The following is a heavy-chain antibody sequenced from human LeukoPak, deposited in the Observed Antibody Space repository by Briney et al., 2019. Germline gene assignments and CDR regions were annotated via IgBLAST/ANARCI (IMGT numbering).Heavy chain of an antibody. J-gene: IGHJ4*02. V-gene: IGHV3-9*01. Sequence: GGSLRLSCAASGFTFDDYAMHWVRQAPGKGLEWASGISWNSGSIGYADSVKGRFTISRDNAKNSLYLQMNSLRAEDTAVYYCARGTIWSGYYEDYWGQGTLVTVSS. CDR2: ISWNSGSI. CDR1: GFTFDDYA. D-gene: IGHD3-3*01. CDR3: ARGTIWSGYYEDY.